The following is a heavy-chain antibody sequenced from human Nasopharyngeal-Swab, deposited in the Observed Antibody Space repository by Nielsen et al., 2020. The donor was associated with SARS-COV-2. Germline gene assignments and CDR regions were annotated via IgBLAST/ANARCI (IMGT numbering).Heavy chain of an antibody. J-gene: IGHJ3*02. Sequence: MRQCPGKGLEWIGYIYYSGSTYYNPSLKSRVTISVDTSKNQFSLKLSSVTAADTAVYYCARETIPYDSSGFDAFDIWGQGTMVTVSS. CDR3: ARETIPYDSSGFDAFDI. CDR2: IYYSGST. D-gene: IGHD3-22*01. V-gene: IGHV4-31*02.